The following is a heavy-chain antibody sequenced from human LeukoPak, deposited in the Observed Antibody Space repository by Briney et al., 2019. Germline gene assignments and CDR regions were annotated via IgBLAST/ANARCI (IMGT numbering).Heavy chain of an antibody. CDR1: GFTFSSYA. CDR3: AKLRPYGTTWYGGVVK. D-gene: IGHD6-13*01. CDR2: IGAGGDT. J-gene: IGHJ4*02. V-gene: IGHV3-23*01. Sequence: QPGGSLRLSCAASGFTFSSYAMSWVRQAPGKGLDWVSAIGAGGDTHYADSVKGRFSVSRDSSKSTLYLHMDSLRADDTAVYYCAKLRPYGTTWYGGVVKWGQGTLVTVSS.